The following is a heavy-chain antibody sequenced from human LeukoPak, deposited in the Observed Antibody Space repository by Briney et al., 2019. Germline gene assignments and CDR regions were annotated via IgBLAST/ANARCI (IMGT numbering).Heavy chain of an antibody. Sequence: GASVKVPCKASGYTFSGSYIHWVRQAPGQGLEWMGWINPNTGGTNYAQKFQGRVTMTRDTSISTAYMELNRLRSDDTAVYYCARDNSGWDYYFAYWGQGTLVTVSS. CDR1: GYTFSGSY. CDR3: ARDNSGWDYYFAY. J-gene: IGHJ4*02. CDR2: INPNTGGT. V-gene: IGHV1-2*02. D-gene: IGHD6-19*01.